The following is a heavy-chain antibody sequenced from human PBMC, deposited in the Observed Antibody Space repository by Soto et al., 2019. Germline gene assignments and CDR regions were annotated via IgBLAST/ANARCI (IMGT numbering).Heavy chain of an antibody. CDR2: IYYSWST. CDR3: ARMEGCSSTSCHGWFDP. J-gene: IGHJ5*02. CDR1: VYSSSSSNW. D-gene: IGHD2-2*01. Sequence: SETLSLTCAVSVYSSSSSNWWGCIRLPPGKGLEWIGYIYYSWSTYYNPSLKSRVTMSVDTSKNQFSLKLSSVTAVDTAVYYCARMEGCSSTSCHGWFDPWGQGTLVTVSS. V-gene: IGHV4-28*01.